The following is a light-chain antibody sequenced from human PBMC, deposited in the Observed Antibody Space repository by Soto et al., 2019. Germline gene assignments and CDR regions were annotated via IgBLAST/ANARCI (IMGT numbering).Light chain of an antibody. CDR3: QQYSNWPLT. J-gene: IGKJ4*01. CDR2: GAS. Sequence: EIVMTQSPATLSVSPGERGALSCRASQTVYNNLAWYQQKPGQAPRLLIYGASARATGIPARFSGSGSGTDFTLTVSSLQSEDFAVYYCQQYSNWPLTFGGGTKVEIK. V-gene: IGKV3-15*01. CDR1: QTVYNN.